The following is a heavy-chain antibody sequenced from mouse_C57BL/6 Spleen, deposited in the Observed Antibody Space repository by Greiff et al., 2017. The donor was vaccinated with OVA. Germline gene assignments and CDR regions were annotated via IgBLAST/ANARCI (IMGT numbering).Heavy chain of an antibody. D-gene: IGHD1-1*01. CDR2: IDPSASYT. CDR1: GYTFTSYW. CDR3: ASSGSSPHYYAMDY. Sequence: VQLQQPGAELVRPGTSVKLSCKASGYTFTSYWMHWVKQRPGQGLEWIGVIDPSASYTNYTQKFKGKATLTVDTSSSTAYMQLSSLTSEDSAVYYCASSGSSPHYYAMDYWGQGTSVTVSS. V-gene: IGHV1-59*01. J-gene: IGHJ4*01.